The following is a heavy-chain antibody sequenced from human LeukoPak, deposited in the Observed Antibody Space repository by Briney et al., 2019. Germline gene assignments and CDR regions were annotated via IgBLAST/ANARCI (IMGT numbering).Heavy chain of an antibody. CDR2: IGSRSTYT. V-gene: IGHV3-21*01. CDR1: GFTFSSYS. J-gene: IGHJ3*02. CDR3: ARGGLNFDAFDI. D-gene: IGHD1-7*01. Sequence: KPRGSLRLSCAASGFTFSSYSMNWVRQAPGKGLEWVSSIGSRSTYTYSGDSVKGRFTISRDNAKNSLYLQMNSPRAGDTAVYYCARGGLNFDAFDIWGQGTMVTVSS.